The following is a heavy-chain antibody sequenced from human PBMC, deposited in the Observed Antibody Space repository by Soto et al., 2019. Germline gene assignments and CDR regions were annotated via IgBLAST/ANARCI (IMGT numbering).Heavy chain of an antibody. CDR1: GGTFSNYA. J-gene: IGHJ5*02. Sequence: QVQLVQSGAEVKKPGSSVKVSCKASGGTFSNYAITWVRQAPGQGLEWLGRIIPIFGTRDYAQKFQGRVTISADESTTTAYMELSSLRSDDTAVSYCAKDGCRECYFGNWFDPWGQGTLVTVSS. CDR2: IIPIFGTR. CDR3: AKDGCRECYFGNWFDP. V-gene: IGHV1-69*15. D-gene: IGHD2-15*01.